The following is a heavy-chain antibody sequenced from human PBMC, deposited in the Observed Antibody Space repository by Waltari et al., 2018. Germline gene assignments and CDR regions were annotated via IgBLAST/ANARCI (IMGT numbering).Heavy chain of an antibody. V-gene: IGHV1-69*01. CDR1: GGTFSSYA. Sequence: QVQLVQSGAEVKKPGSSVKVSCQASGGTFSSYAISWVRQAPGQGLGWMGGIIPIFGTANYAQKFQGRVTITADESTSTAYMELSSLRSEDTAVYYCASIYCSGGSCYRRGYYGMDVWGQGTTVTVSS. CDR2: IIPIFGTA. CDR3: ASIYCSGGSCYRRGYYGMDV. J-gene: IGHJ6*02. D-gene: IGHD2-15*01.